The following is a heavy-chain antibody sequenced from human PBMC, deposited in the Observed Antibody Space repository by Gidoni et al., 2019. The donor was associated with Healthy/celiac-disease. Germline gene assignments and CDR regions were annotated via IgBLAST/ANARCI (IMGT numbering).Heavy chain of an antibody. CDR3: ERQSGYKGYYYYGMDV. Sequence: VQLLLSCAEVKKLGEPLTIPGSGSGYSFISYCIGWLLQTAGKGLEWMGIIYPGDSDTSDIPSCQGQVTSSADKSICTAYLQWSSLKASETDMYYCERQSGYKGYYYYGMDVWGQGTTVTVSS. CDR1: GYSFISYC. CDR2: IYPGDSDT. D-gene: IGHD2-2*02. J-gene: IGHJ6*02. V-gene: IGHV5-51*01.